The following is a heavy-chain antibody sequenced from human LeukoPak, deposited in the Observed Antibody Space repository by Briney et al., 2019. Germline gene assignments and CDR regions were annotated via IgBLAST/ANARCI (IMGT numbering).Heavy chain of an antibody. J-gene: IGHJ4*02. D-gene: IGHD3-10*01. CDR3: ATGFGGSGSSWDY. V-gene: IGHV1-24*01. CDR2: FDPEDGET. CDR1: GYTFTSYY. Sequence: VASVKVSCKASGYTFTSYYMHWVRQAPGKGLEWMGGFDPEDGETIYAQKFQGRVTMTEDTSTDTAYMELSSLRSEDTAVYYCATGFGGSGSSWDYWGQGTLVTVSS.